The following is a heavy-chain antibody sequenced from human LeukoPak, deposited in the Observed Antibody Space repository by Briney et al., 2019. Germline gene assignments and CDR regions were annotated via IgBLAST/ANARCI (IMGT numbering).Heavy chain of an antibody. D-gene: IGHD3-10*02. CDR3: ATSPPSVRGRDY. J-gene: IGHJ4*02. V-gene: IGHV1-18*04. Sequence: APVKGSSKSFLYTFTRYGISWVRQAPGQKVEWMGWICAYNGNTNYAQKLQGRVTLTTDTSTSTAYMELRSLRSDDTAVYYCATSPPSVRGRDYWGQGTLVTVSS. CDR1: LYTFTRYG. CDR2: ICAYNGNT.